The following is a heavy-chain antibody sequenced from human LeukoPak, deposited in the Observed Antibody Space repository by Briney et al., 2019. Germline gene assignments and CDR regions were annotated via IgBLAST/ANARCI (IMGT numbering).Heavy chain of an antibody. V-gene: IGHV3-23*01. J-gene: IGHJ4*02. CDR3: AKDKNGDYGEY. CDR1: GFTFSSYA. Sequence: GGSLRLSCAASGFTFSSYAMSWVRQAPGKGLEWVSAISGSGTTYYADSVKGRFTISRDNSKNTLYLQMNSLRAEDTAVYYCAKDKNGDYGEYWGQGTLVTVSS. D-gene: IGHD4-17*01. CDR2: ISGSGTT.